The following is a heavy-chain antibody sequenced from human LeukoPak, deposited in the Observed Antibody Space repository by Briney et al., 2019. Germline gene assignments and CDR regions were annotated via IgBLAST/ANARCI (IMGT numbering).Heavy chain of an antibody. D-gene: IGHD4-17*01. Sequence: SETLSLTSIVSGGSISGFYWSWIRQPAGKGLEWIGRIYPSGGTNYNPSLKSRVTMSTDTSKNQFSLKLRSVTAADTAVYYCAREYGDLDYWGQGTLVTVSS. V-gene: IGHV4-4*07. CDR2: IYPSGGT. J-gene: IGHJ4*02. CDR3: AREYGDLDY. CDR1: GGSISGFY.